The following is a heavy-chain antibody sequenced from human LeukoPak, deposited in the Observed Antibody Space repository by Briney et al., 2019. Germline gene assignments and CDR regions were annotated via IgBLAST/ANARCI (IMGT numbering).Heavy chain of an antibody. CDR1: GFTFSSYA. J-gene: IGHJ2*01. CDR3: ARNRGEWDYYDSSDGYFDL. V-gene: IGHV3-30-3*01. CDR2: ISYDGSNK. Sequence: GRSLRLSCAASGFTFSSYAMHWVRQAPGKGLEWVAVISYDGSNKYYADSVKGRFTISRDNSKNTLYLQMNSLRAEDTAVYYCARNRGEWDYYDSSDGYFDLWGRGTLVTVSS. D-gene: IGHD3-22*01.